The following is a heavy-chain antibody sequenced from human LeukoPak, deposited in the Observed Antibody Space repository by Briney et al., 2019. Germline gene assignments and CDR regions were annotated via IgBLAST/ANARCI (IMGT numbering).Heavy chain of an antibody. D-gene: IGHD4-4*01. CDR3: ARQFPRMTTNYYYYYGMDV. Sequence: SETLSLTCTVSGGSITNYYWSWIRQPPGKGLEWVGFISYSGSTNYNPSLQSRVTISVDTSKNHFSLKLSSVTAADTAVYYCARQFPRMTTNYYYYYGMDVWGQGTTVTVSS. J-gene: IGHJ6*02. CDR2: ISYSGST. V-gene: IGHV4-59*08. CDR1: GGSITNYY.